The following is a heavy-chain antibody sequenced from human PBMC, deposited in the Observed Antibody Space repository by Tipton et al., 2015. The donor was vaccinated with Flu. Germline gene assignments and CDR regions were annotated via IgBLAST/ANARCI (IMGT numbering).Heavy chain of an antibody. V-gene: IGHV3-33*01. CDR3: ATPTGDIDL. J-gene: IGHJ2*01. CDR1: GFTFRKYG. D-gene: IGHD1-1*01. Sequence: QVQLVQSGGGVVQPGRSLRLSCAASGFTFRKYGIHWVRQVSGKGLEWVAAIWYDGSQTYYIDSVKGRFSIFRDNSKNMAYLQMNSLRAEDTALYYCATPTGDIDLWGRGTLVTVSS. CDR2: IWYDGSQT.